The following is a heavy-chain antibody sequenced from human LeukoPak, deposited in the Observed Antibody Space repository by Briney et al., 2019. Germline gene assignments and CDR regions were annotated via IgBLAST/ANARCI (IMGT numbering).Heavy chain of an antibody. CDR1: GFTFCSYG. V-gene: IGHV3-30*18. CDR3: AKDLDSSGYYEVDY. J-gene: IGHJ4*02. D-gene: IGHD3-22*01. CDR2: ISYDGSNK. Sequence: PGGSLRLSCAASGFTFCSYGMHWVRQAPGKGLEWVAVISYDGSNKYYADSVKGRFTISRDNSKNTLYLQMNSLRAEDTAVYYCAKDLDSSGYYEVDYWGQGTLVTVSS.